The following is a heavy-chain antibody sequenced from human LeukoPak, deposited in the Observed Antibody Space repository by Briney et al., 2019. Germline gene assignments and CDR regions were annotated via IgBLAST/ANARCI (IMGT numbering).Heavy chain of an antibody. D-gene: IGHD3-9*01. V-gene: IGHV4-59*13. Sequence: SETLSLTCAVSGGSISGYYWIWIRQPPGEGLEWIGHSHYSGSTDYNPSLKSRVTISLDTSRKQFSLKLSSVSAADTAVYYCARARYVNSFYAFDIWGQGTLVTVSS. CDR3: ARARYVNSFYAFDI. J-gene: IGHJ3*02. CDR2: SHYSGST. CDR1: GGSISGYY.